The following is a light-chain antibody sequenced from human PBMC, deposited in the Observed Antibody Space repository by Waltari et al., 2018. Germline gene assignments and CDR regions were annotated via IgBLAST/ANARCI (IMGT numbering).Light chain of an antibody. Sequence: DIQMTQSPSSLSASVGDRVTITCRASQDISSWLAWYQQRPGKAPKLLIYAASRLQSGVPSRFSGSGSGTDFTLTISSLQPEDFATYYCQQSYSTLTFGGGTKVEIK. V-gene: IGKV1-39*01. CDR1: QDISSW. J-gene: IGKJ4*01. CDR2: AAS. CDR3: QQSYSTLT.